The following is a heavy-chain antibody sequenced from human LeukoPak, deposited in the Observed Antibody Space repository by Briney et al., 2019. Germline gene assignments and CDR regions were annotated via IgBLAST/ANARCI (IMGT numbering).Heavy chain of an antibody. J-gene: IGHJ4*02. Sequence: SETLSLTCAVYGGSFSGYYWSWIRQPPGKGLEWIGEINHSGSTNYNPSLKSRVTISVDTSKNQFSLKLTSVIAADTAVYYCATLGEYYDSSGYYYNWGQGTLVTVSS. CDR1: GGSFSGYY. CDR2: INHSGST. V-gene: IGHV4-34*01. CDR3: ATLGEYYDSSGYYYN. D-gene: IGHD3-22*01.